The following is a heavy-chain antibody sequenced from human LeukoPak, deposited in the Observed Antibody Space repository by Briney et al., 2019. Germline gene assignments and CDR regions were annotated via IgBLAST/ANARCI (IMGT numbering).Heavy chain of an antibody. D-gene: IGHD4-17*01. Sequence: SETLSLTCAVSGDSISSGDYSWTWIRQPPGKGLEWIGYTYPSGTTYYNPSLKSRVTISVDRSNNQFSLKLTSVTAADTAVYYCARALTTVTTFALDIWGQGTVVTVSS. V-gene: IGHV4-30-2*01. J-gene: IGHJ3*02. CDR3: ARALTTVTTFALDI. CDR1: GDSISSGDYS. CDR2: TYPSGTT.